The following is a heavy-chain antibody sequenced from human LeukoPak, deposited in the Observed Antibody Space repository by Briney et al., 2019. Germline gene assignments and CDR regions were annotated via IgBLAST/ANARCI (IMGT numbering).Heavy chain of an antibody. J-gene: IGHJ6*02. Sequence: PGRSLRLSCAASGFTFSSYGMHWVDQAPGKGLEWVAVIWYDGSNKYYADSVKGRFTISRDNSKNTLYLQMNSLRAEDTAVYYCARDRRISSTRAYGMDVWGQGTTVTVSS. D-gene: IGHD2-2*01. CDR2: IWYDGSNK. CDR1: GFTFSSYG. CDR3: ARDRRISSTRAYGMDV. V-gene: IGHV3-33*01.